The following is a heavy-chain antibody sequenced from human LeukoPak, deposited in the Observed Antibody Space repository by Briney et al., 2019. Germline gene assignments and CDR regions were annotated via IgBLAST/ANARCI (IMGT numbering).Heavy chain of an antibody. Sequence: SETLSLTCTVSGGSISSGSYYWSWIRQPPGKGLEWIGYIYYSGSTNYNPSLKSRVTISVDTSKNQFSLKLSSVTAADTAVYYCARDLKPNAFDIWGQGTMVTVSS. CDR3: ARDLKPNAFDI. V-gene: IGHV4-61*01. CDR1: GGSISSGSYY. J-gene: IGHJ3*02. CDR2: IYYSGST.